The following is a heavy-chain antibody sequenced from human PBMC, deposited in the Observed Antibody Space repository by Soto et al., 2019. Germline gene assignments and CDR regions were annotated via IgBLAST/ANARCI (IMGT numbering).Heavy chain of an antibody. CDR3: TRHAIGVVVPAAIRN. CDR2: IYYSGTS. Sequence: QLRLQESGPGLVKPSETLSLTCAVSGGSISSSSYYWDWIRQPPGKGLEWIGTIYYSGTSNYNPSLRGRVTIVVDTSKNEFYLRLTSATAADTAVYYCTRHAIGVVVPAAIRNWGQGSLVTVSS. V-gene: IGHV4-39*01. J-gene: IGHJ1*01. CDR1: GGSISSSSYY. D-gene: IGHD2-15*01.